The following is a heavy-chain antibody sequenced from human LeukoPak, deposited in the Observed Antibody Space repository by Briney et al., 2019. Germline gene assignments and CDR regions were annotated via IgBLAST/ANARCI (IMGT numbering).Heavy chain of an antibody. CDR2: IRSKAYGGTT. CDR1: GFTFGDYA. CDR3: TRVIYYYGMDV. V-gene: IGHV3-49*03. Sequence: GGSLRLSCTASGFTFGDYAMSWFRQAPGKGLEWVGFIRSKAYGGTTEYAASVKGRFTISRDDFKSIAYLQMNSLKTEDTAVYYSTRVIYYYGMDVWGQGTTVTVSS. J-gene: IGHJ6*02.